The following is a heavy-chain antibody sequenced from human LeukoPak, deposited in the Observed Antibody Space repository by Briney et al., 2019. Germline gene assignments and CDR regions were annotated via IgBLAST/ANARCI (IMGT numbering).Heavy chain of an antibody. D-gene: IGHD3-22*01. V-gene: IGHV1-8*01. CDR1: GYTFTSYD. CDR3: ARVARRAGRDSSGYYYSY. Sequence: GASVKVSCKASGYTFTSYDINWVRQATGQGLEWMGWMSPNSGNTGYAQKFQGRVTMTRNTSISTAYMELSRLRSDDTAVYYCARVARRAGRDSSGYYYSYWGQGTLVTISS. J-gene: IGHJ4*02. CDR2: MSPNSGNT.